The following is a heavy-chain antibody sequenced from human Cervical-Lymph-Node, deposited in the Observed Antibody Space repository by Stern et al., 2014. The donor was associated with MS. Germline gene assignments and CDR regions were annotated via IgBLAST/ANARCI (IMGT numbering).Heavy chain of an antibody. CDR1: GFSFNTYS. CDR3: ARGSWLGTGDDYYYYFGMDV. J-gene: IGHJ6*02. CDR2: ISSSGSSI. D-gene: IGHD3-22*01. Sequence: VQLVESGGGLVQPGGSLRLSCTPSGFSFNTYSLNWVRQAPGKGLEWLSYISSSGSSIYYADSVKGRFTISRDNVKNSLYLQMNILRAEDTAIYYCARGSWLGTGDDYYYYFGMDVWGQGTTVTVSS. V-gene: IGHV3-48*01.